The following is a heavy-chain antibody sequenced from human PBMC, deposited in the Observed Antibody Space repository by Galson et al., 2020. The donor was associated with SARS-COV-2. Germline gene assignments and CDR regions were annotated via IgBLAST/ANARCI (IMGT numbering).Heavy chain of an antibody. J-gene: IGHJ4*02. Sequence: GGSLRLSCAASGFTFSSYAMHWVRQAPGKGLEWVAVISYDGSNKYYADSVKGRFTISRDNSKNTLYLQMNSLRAEDTAVDYCARPTSGSYVSPFDYWGQGTLVTVSS. CDR1: GFTFSSYA. CDR3: ARPTSGSYVSPFDY. CDR2: ISYDGSNK. D-gene: IGHD1-26*01. V-gene: IGHV3-30-3*01.